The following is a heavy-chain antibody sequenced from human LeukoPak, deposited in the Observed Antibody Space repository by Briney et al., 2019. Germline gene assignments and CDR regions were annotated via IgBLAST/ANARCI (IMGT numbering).Heavy chain of an antibody. CDR1: GFTFSSYG. D-gene: IGHD3-10*01. J-gene: IGHJ4*02. CDR3: ARDLLLWFGELSGDSDY. CDR2: IWYDGSNK. Sequence: GGFLRLSCAASGFTFSSYGMHWVRQAPGKGLEWVAVIWYDGSNKYYADSVKGRFTISRDNSKNTLYLQMNSLRAEDTAVYYCARDLLLWFGELSGDSDYWGQGTLVTVSS. V-gene: IGHV3-33*01.